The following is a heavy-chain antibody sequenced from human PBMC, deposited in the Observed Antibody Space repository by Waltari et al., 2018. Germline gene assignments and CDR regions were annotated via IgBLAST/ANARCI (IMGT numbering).Heavy chain of an antibody. Sequence: EVQLVESGGGLVQPGGSLRLSCAASGFTFSSYWMSWVRRAPGKGPEWVANIKQDGSEKYYVDSVKGRFTISRDNAKNSLYRQMNSLRAEDTAVYYCARDSYYDSSGYYETLDYWGQGTLVTVSS. CDR1: GFTFSSYW. J-gene: IGHJ4*02. V-gene: IGHV3-7*01. CDR2: IKQDGSEK. CDR3: ARDSYYDSSGYYETLDY. D-gene: IGHD3-22*01.